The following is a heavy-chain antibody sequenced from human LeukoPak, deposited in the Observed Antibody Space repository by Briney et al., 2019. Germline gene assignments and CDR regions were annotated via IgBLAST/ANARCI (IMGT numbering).Heavy chain of an antibody. J-gene: IGHJ4*02. CDR1: GFTFSSYS. D-gene: IGHD1-26*01. V-gene: IGHV3-48*04. CDR2: ISSSSSTI. CDR3: ARDRGGSYSAIDY. Sequence: PGGSLRLPCAASGFTFSSYSMNWVRQAPGKGLEWASFISSSSSTIYYADSVKGRFTISRDNAKNSLYLQMNSLRAEDTAVYYCARDRGGSYSAIDYWGQGTLVTVSS.